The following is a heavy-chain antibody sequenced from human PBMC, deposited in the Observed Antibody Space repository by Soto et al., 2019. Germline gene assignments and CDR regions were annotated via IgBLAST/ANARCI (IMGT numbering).Heavy chain of an antibody. D-gene: IGHD2-2*02. CDR3: ARDGNCSSTSCYSWDYYYYYGMDV. V-gene: IGHV1-18*01. CDR2: ISAYSGNT. CDR1: GYTFTSYG. Sequence: QVQLVQSGAEVKKPGASVKVSCKASGYTFTSYGISWVRQAPGQGLEWMGWISAYSGNTNYAQKLQGRVTMTTDTSTSTADMELRSLRSDDTAVYYCARDGNCSSTSCYSWDYYYYYGMDVWGQGTTVTVSS. J-gene: IGHJ6*02.